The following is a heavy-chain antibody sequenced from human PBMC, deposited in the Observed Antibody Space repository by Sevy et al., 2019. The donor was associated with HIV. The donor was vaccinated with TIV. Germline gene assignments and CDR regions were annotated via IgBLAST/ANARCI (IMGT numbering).Heavy chain of an antibody. D-gene: IGHD2-2*01. Sequence: GGSLRLSCAASGFTFSSHSFNWVRQAPGKGLEWISYISSSSSTILYADSVMDRFTISRDNAKNSLYLQMNSLRAEDTAVYYWARPLGYCSSTSCPYIFDIWGQGTMVTVSS. V-gene: IGHV3-48*01. CDR2: ISSSSSTI. CDR1: GFTFSSHS. CDR3: ARPLGYCSSTSCPYIFDI. J-gene: IGHJ3*02.